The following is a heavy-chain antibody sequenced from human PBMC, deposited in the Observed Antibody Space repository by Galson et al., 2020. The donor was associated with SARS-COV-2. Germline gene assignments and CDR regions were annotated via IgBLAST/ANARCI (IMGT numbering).Heavy chain of an antibody. CDR3: ARDSGSGFDI. V-gene: IGHV3-30-3*01. CDR1: GFTFSSYA. D-gene: IGHD3-10*01. Sequence: GESLKISCAASGFTFSSYAMHWVRQAPGKGLEWVAVISYDGRNKYYPDSVKGRFTISRDNSKNTLYLQMTSLRAEDTAVDYCARDSGSGFDIWGQGTMVTVSS. CDR2: ISYDGRNK. J-gene: IGHJ3*02.